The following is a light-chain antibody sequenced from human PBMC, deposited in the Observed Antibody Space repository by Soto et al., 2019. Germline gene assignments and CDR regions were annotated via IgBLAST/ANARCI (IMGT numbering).Light chain of an antibody. Sequence: QSVLTQPASVSGSPGQSITISCTGTSSDVGGYNYVSWYQQHPGKAPKLMIYDVSNRPSGVSNRFSGSKSGNTASLTISGLRAEDGAVYYCSSYTSSSVLVFGGGPQLTAL. CDR1: SSDVGGYNY. J-gene: IGLJ3*02. CDR2: DVS. CDR3: SSYTSSSVLV. V-gene: IGLV2-14*01.